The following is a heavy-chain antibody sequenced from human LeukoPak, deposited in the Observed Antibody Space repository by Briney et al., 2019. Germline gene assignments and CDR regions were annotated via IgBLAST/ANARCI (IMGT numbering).Heavy chain of an antibody. J-gene: IGHJ5*02. D-gene: IGHD2-2*01. CDR1: GGSISSYY. CDR2: IHYSGST. V-gene: IGHV4-59*01. Sequence: PSETLSLTCTVYGGSISSYYWSWIRQPPGKVLEWIGYIHYSGSTNFNPSLKSRVTISVDTSKNQFSLKLSSVTAADTAVYYCARGGVVPAAMSFWFDPWGQGTLVTVSS. CDR3: ARGGVVPAAMSFWFDP.